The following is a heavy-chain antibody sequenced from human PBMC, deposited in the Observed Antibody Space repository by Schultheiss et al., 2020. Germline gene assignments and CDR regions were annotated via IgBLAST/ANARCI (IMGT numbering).Heavy chain of an antibody. CDR3: ARDRLGYCSGGSCFNWCDP. D-gene: IGHD2-15*01. J-gene: IGHJ5*02. CDR2: ISSSGSTI. V-gene: IGHV3-48*04. CDR1: GFTFSSYS. Sequence: WGSLRLSCAASGFTFSSYSMNWVRQAPGKGLEWVSYISSSGSTIYYADSVKGRFTISRDNAKTSLYLQMNSLRAEDTAVYYCARDRLGYCSGGSCFNWCDPWGKGTLGTGSS.